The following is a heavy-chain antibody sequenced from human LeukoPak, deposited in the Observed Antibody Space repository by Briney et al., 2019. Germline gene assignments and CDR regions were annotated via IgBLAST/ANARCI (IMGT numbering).Heavy chain of an antibody. V-gene: IGHV3-23*01. D-gene: IGHD4-11*01. J-gene: IGHJ4*02. CDR1: GFTFNNYA. CDR3: TKDLGDYNNYGARY. CDR2: ISGSGGSA. Sequence: GRSLRLSCAASGFTFNNYAMTWVRQAPGKGLEWVSGISGSGGSAYYADSAKGRFTISRDNSKNTLYLQMNSLRVEDTAIYFCTKDLGDYNNYGARYWGQGTLVTVSS.